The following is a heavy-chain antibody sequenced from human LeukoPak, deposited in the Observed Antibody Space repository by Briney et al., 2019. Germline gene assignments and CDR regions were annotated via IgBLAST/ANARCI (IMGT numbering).Heavy chain of an antibody. J-gene: IGHJ4*02. CDR3: VFFDWLRGGY. CDR2: ISAYNGNT. CDR1: GYTFTSYG. V-gene: IGHV1-18*01. D-gene: IGHD3-9*01. Sequence: ASVKVSCKASGYTFTSYGISWVRQAPGQGLEWMGWISAYNGNTNYAQKLQGRVTMTTDTSTSTVYMELSSLRSEDTAVYYCVFFDWLRGGYWGQGTLVTVSS.